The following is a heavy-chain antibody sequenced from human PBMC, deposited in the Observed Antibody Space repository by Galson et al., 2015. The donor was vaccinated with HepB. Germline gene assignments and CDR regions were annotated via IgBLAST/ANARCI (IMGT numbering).Heavy chain of an antibody. CDR2: ISAYNGNT. V-gene: IGHV1-18*01. CDR1: GYTFTSYG. D-gene: IGHD6-13*01. Sequence: SVKVSCKVSGYTFTSYGISWVRQAPGQGLEWMGWISAYNGNTNYAQKLQGRVTMTTDTSTSTAYMELRSLRSDDTAVYYCARVIPTAAAGTGVDYWGQGTLVTVSS. J-gene: IGHJ4*02. CDR3: ARVIPTAAAGTGVDY.